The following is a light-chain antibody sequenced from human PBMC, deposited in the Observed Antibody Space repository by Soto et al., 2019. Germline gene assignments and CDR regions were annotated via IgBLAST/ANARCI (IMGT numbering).Light chain of an antibody. J-gene: IGLJ2*01. Sequence: SYELTQPLSVSVALGQTARITCGGNNIGSKNVHWYQLNPGQAPVLVIYRDTNRPSGIPERFSGSNSGNTATLAISRAQAGDVADYYCQVWDSSTVVFGGGTKLTVL. CDR3: QVWDSSTVV. CDR1: NIGSKN. CDR2: RDT. V-gene: IGLV3-9*01.